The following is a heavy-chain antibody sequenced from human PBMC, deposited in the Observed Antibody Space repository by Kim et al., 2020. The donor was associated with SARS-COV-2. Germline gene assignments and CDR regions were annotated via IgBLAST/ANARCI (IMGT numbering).Heavy chain of an antibody. D-gene: IGHD3-10*01. Sequence: SETLSLTCTVSGGSISSSGYYWGWIRQPPEKGLEWIGSIYYSGTTYYNPSLKSRVTISVDTSKNQFSLKLSSVTAADTAVYYCSTFYGLGKNSDYWGQGTLGTASS. CDR1: GGSISSSGYY. J-gene: IGHJ4*02. CDR3: STFYGLGKNSDY. V-gene: IGHV4-39*01. CDR2: IYYSGTT.